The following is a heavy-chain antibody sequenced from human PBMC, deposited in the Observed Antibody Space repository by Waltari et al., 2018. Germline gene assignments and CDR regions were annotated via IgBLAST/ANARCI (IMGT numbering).Heavy chain of an antibody. CDR2: MNPNSGNT. CDR1: GYTFTAYF. D-gene: IGHD6-6*01. CDR3: ARVRGIAARPWDY. V-gene: IGHV1-8*02. Sequence: QVQLVQSGAEVKKPGASVKVSCKASGYTFTAYFLHWLRQAPGQGLEWMGWMNPNSGNTGYAQKFQGRVTMTRNTSISTAYMELSSLRSEDTAVYYCARVRGIAARPWDYWGQGTLVTVSS. J-gene: IGHJ4*02.